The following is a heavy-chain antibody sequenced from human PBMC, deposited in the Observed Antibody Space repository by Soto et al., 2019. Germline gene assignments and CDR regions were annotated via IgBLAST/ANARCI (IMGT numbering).Heavy chain of an antibody. CDR3: VKEQSSGYWRTADY. J-gene: IGHJ4*02. D-gene: IGHD6-25*01. V-gene: IGHV3-30*18. CDR1: GFTFSDCG. Sequence: QVQLVESGGGVVQPGRSLRLSCEASGFTFSDCGMHWVRQAPGKGLEWVAVVTYEETEIHYADSVRGRFTISRDNSKNMVYPQMDSLRVEYTAVYYCVKEQSSGYWRTADYRGQGTLITVYS. CDR2: VTYEETEI.